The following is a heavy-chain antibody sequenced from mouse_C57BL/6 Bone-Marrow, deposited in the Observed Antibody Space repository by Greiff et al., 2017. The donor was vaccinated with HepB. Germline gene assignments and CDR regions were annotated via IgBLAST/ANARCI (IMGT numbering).Heavy chain of an antibody. CDR2: SRNKANDYTT. J-gene: IGHJ4*01. Sequence: EVNVVESGGGLVQSGRSLRLSCATSGFTFSDFYMEWVRQAPGKGLEWIAASRNKANDYTTEYSASVKGRFIVSRDTSQSILYLQMNALRAEDTAIYYCARDALPYYAMDYWGQGTSVTVSS. V-gene: IGHV7-1*01. CDR3: ARDALPYYAMDY. CDR1: GFTFSDFY.